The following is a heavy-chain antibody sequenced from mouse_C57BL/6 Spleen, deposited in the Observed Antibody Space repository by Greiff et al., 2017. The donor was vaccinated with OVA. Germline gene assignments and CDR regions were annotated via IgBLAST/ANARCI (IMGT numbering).Heavy chain of an antibody. Sequence: VQLKESGAELVKPGASVKLSCTASGFNIKDYYMHWVKQRTEQGLEWIGRIDPEDGETKYAPKFQGKATITADTSSNTAYLQLSSLTSEDTAVYYCARSDSSGYVWFAYWGQGTLVTVSA. CDR1: GFNIKDYY. CDR3: ARSDSSGYVWFAY. CDR2: IDPEDGET. J-gene: IGHJ3*01. D-gene: IGHD3-2*02. V-gene: IGHV14-2*01.